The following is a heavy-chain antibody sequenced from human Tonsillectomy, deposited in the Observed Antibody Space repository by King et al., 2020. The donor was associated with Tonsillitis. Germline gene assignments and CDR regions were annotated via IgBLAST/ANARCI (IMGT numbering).Heavy chain of an antibody. CDR3: ASDLGTMVRGVISWFDP. J-gene: IGHJ5*02. Sequence: QLVQSGAEVKKPGASVKVSCKASGYTFTSYVIHWVRQAPGQSLEWMGWINAGNGNTRYSQKFQGRVTITRDTSASTAYMELSSLRSEDTSVYYCASDLGTMVRGVISWFDPWGQGTLVTVSS. CDR2: INAGNGNT. V-gene: IGHV1-3*01. D-gene: IGHD3-10*01. CDR1: GYTFTSYV.